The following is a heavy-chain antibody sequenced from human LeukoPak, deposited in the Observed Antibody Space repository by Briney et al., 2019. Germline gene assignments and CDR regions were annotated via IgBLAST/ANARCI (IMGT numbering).Heavy chain of an antibody. CDR3: ARLDVLLWFGEGGKAFDI. CDR2: INHSGST. D-gene: IGHD3-10*01. Sequence: PSETLSLTCAVYGGSFSGYYWSWIRQPPGKGLEWIGEINHSGSTNYNPSLKSRVTISVDTSKNQFSLKLSSVTAADTAVYYCARLDVLLWFGEGGKAFDIWGQGTMVTVSS. CDR1: GGSFSGYY. J-gene: IGHJ3*02. V-gene: IGHV4-34*01.